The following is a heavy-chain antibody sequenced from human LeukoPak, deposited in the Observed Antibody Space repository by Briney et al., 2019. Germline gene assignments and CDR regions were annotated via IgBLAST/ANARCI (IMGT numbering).Heavy chain of an antibody. V-gene: IGHV3-74*01. CDR3: ASASSHRIAAGGDY. D-gene: IGHD6-13*01. Sequence: GGSLRLSCAASGFTFSNYWMHWVRHAPGKELVWVSRINSDGSSRNYADSVKGRFTISRDNAKNTLYLQMNSLRAEDTAVYYCASASSHRIAAGGDYWGQGTLVTVSS. J-gene: IGHJ4*02. CDR1: GFTFSNYW. CDR2: INSDGSSR.